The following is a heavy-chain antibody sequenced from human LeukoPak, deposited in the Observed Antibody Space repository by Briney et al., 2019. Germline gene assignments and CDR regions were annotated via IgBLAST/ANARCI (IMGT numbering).Heavy chain of an antibody. D-gene: IGHD3-10*02. J-gene: IGHJ2*01. CDR2: IDPNSGGT. Sequence: ASVKVSCKASEYTFTGYYMHWVRQAPGQGLEWMGWIDPNSGGTHYAPKFQGRVTMTRDTSISTAYMELSRLRSDDTAVYYCARGPYVPFPNWYFDLWGRGTLVTVSS. V-gene: IGHV1-2*02. CDR3: ARGPYVPFPNWYFDL. CDR1: EYTFTGYY.